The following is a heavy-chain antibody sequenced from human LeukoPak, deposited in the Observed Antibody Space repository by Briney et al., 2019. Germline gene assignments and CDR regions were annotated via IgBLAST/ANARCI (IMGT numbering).Heavy chain of an antibody. Sequence: GGSLRLLRSACGFHFRSFSMIWLRPAPGKGLEWVAYLSRCSRTIYYADSVKGRFTISRDNAKNSLYLQMNSLRAEDTAVYYCARVISQYIVVVPAARRGFDYWGQGTLVTVSS. V-gene: IGHV3-48*01. J-gene: IGHJ4*02. CDR1: GFHFRSFS. CDR3: ARVISQYIVVVPAARRGFDY. CDR2: LSRCSRTI. D-gene: IGHD2-2*01.